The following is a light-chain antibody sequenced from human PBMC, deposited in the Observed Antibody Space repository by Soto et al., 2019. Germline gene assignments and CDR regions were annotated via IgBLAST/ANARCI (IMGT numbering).Light chain of an antibody. CDR2: ENN. Sequence: QSVLRQPPSASGTPGQSVTISCSGSTSNIGSSSVYWYQQLPGTAPKVFIYENNRRPSGVPDRFSGSKSGTSASLAISGLRSEDEADYYCATWDDSLSGPVFGGGPKLTVL. CDR1: TSNIGSSS. J-gene: IGLJ2*01. CDR3: ATWDDSLSGPV. V-gene: IGLV1-47*01.